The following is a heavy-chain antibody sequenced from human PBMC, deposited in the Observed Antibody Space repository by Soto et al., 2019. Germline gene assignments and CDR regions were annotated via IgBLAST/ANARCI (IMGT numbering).Heavy chain of an antibody. D-gene: IGHD3-22*01. CDR1: GFSLSTSGMC. CDR3: ARTIYDSSGYHDAFDI. CDR2: IDWDDDK. Sequence: SGPTLVNPTHTLTLTCTFSGFSLSTSGMCVSWIRQPPGKALEWLALIDWDDDKYYSTSLKTRLTISKDTSKNQVVLTMTNMDPVDTATYYCARTIYDSSGYHDAFDIWGQGTMVTVSS. V-gene: IGHV2-70*01. J-gene: IGHJ3*02.